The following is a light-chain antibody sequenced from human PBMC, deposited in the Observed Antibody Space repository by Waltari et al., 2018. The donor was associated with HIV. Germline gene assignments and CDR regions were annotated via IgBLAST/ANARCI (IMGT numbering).Light chain of an antibody. V-gene: IGKV1-12*01. Sequence: DIQMTQSPSSGSASVGDSVNIPCRASQPVSSWLTWYQQKPGKSPDLLIYATSILQSGVPSRFSGSGSGTNFTLTITSLQPEDFASYYCQQANSFPWTFGQGTKVEIK. CDR1: QPVSSW. CDR3: QQANSFPWT. J-gene: IGKJ1*01. CDR2: ATS.